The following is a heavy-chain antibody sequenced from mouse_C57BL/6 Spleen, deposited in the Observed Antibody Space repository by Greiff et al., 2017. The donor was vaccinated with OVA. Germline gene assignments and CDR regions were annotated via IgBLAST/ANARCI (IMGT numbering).Heavy chain of an antibody. V-gene: IGHV1-85*01. Sequence: QVQLQQSGPELVKPGASVKLSCKASGYTFTSYDINWVKQRPGQGLEWIGWIYPRDGSTKYNEKFKGKATLTVDTSSSTAYMELHSLTSEDSAVYFCARLYGSSYEGYFDYWGQGTTLTVSS. J-gene: IGHJ2*01. CDR2: IYPRDGST. CDR1: GYTFTSYD. CDR3: ARLYGSSYEGYFDY. D-gene: IGHD1-1*01.